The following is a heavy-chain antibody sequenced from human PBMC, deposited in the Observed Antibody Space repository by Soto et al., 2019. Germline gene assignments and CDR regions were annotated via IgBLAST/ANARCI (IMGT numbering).Heavy chain of an antibody. D-gene: IGHD2-2*01. J-gene: IGHJ3*02. Sequence: QVQLVQSGAEVKKPGASVKVSCKASGYTFTSYDINWVRQATGQGLEWMGWMNPNSGNTGYAQKFQGRVTMTRNTSISTAYMELSSLRSEDTAVYYCASVIVLVPAAKDAFDIWGQGTMVTVSS. CDR2: MNPNSGNT. CDR1: GYTFTSYD. V-gene: IGHV1-8*01. CDR3: ASVIVLVPAAKDAFDI.